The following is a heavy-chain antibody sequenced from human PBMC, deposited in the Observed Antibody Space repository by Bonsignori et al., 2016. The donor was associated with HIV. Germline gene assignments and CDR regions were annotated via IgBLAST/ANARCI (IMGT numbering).Heavy chain of an antibody. CDR3: ARGGSPGGGITIFGVAPRVFDI. D-gene: IGHD3-3*01. Sequence: WIRQPPGKGLEWIGEINHSGRTNYNPSLKRRVTISVDTSKKQFSLKLNSVTAADTAVYFCARGGSPGGGITIFGVAPRVFDIWGQGTMVTVSS. V-gene: IGHV4-34*01. J-gene: IGHJ3*02. CDR2: INHSGRT.